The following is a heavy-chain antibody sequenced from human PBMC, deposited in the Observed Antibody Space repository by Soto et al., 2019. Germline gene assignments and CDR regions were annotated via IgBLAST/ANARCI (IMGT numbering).Heavy chain of an antibody. Sequence: QVQLVQSGAEVKKPGASVTVSCQASGFTFNTYVITWVRQAPGQGLEWLGWISVYHGNTNYAQKVQGRVTLTTDTSTSTAYMELRRMKSDFSGVYYCARGCSGSYRMFDYWGQGALVIGSS. D-gene: IGHD1-26*01. V-gene: IGHV1-18*01. CDR1: GFTFNTYV. CDR3: ARGCSGSYRMFDY. CDR2: ISVYHGNT. J-gene: IGHJ4*02.